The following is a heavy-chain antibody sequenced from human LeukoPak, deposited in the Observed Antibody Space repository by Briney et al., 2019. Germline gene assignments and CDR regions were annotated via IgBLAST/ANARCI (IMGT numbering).Heavy chain of an antibody. CDR2: IYPGDSDT. Sequence: GESLKISCKGSGYSFTSYWIGWVRQMPGKGLEWMGIIYPGDSDTRYSPSFQGQVTISADKSISTAYLQWSSLKASDTAVYYCARQGWDDFWSGHSVPVDYWGQGTLVTVSS. V-gene: IGHV5-51*01. CDR1: GYSFTSYW. D-gene: IGHD3-3*01. CDR3: ARQGWDDFWSGHSVPVDY. J-gene: IGHJ4*02.